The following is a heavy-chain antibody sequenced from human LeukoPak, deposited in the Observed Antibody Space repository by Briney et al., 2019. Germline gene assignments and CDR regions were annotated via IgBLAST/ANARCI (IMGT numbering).Heavy chain of an antibody. CDR3: ARDWVAGVPFDAFDI. CDR2: INSDGSST. CDR1: GFTFSSYW. D-gene: IGHD3-10*01. V-gene: IGHV3-74*01. Sequence: PGGSLRLSCAASGFTFSSYWMHWVRHAPGKGLVWVSRINSDGSSTSYADSVKGRFTISRDNAKNSLYLRMNSLTAEDTAMYYCARDWVAGVPFDAFDIWGQGTMVSVSS. J-gene: IGHJ3*02.